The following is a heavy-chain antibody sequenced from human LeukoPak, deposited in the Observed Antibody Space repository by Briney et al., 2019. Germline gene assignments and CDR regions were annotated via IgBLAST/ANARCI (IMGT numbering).Heavy chain of an antibody. J-gene: IGHJ2*01. D-gene: IGHD3-22*01. CDR1: GGSLSFYY. CDR3: ARQDYYDTGTWYFDL. Sequence: NPSETLSLTCGVSGGSLSFYYWSWIRQSPGKGLEWIAEISQNGDSNYNMSLKSRVTISLDKSKNQVSLKLNSVTAADTAVYYCARQDYYDTGTWYFDLWGRGTLVTVSS. V-gene: IGHV4-34*01. CDR2: ISQNGDS.